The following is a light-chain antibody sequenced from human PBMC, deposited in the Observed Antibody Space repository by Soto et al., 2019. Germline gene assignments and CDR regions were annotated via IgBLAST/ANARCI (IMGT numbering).Light chain of an antibody. CDR3: QQYGYLGT. V-gene: IGKV3-20*01. J-gene: IGKJ1*01. CDR1: QTLSSSF. CDR2: DTS. Sequence: EIVLTQSPGTLSLSPGERATLSCRTSQTLSSSFLAWYQQTPGQAPRLLMYDTSTRAIDIPDRFSGSGSGTDFTLTISRLEPEDFAVYYCQQYGYLGTFGQGTKVEFK.